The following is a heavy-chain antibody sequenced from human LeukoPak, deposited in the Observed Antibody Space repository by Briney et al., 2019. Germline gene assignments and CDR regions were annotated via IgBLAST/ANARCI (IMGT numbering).Heavy chain of an antibody. CDR3: ARTDRGWQQGGQLAFDY. D-gene: IGHD6-13*01. V-gene: IGHV3-7*01. CDR1: GFTFSSYW. J-gene: IGHJ4*02. CDR2: IKQDGSEK. Sequence: QPGGSLRLSCAASGFTFSSYWMSWVRQAPGKGLEWVANIKQDGSEKYYVDSVKGRFTISRDNTKNSLYLQMNSLRAEDTAVYYCARTDRGWQQGGQLAFDYWGQGTLVTVSS.